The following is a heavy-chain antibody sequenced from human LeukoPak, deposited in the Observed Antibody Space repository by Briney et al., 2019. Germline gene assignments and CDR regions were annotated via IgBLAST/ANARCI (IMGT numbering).Heavy chain of an antibody. D-gene: IGHD3-10*01. CDR3: AKDVRVGEYHGSGSYFDY. J-gene: IGHJ4*02. V-gene: IGHV3-23*01. CDR2: ISASGGST. CDR1: GFTFSSYA. Sequence: GGSLRLSCAASGFTFSSYAMSWVRQAPGKGLEWVSIISASGGSTYYADSVKGRFTISRDKSRNYLQMNSLRGDDTAIYYCAKDVRVGEYHGSGSYFDYWGQGTLVTVSS.